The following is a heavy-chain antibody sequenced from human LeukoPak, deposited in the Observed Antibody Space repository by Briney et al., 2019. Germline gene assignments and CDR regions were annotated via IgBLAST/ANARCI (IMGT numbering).Heavy chain of an antibody. CDR3: AREKGSSSWYGPLLYYFDY. Sequence: GGSLRLSCAASGFTFSSYAMSWVRQAPGKGLEWVAVISYDGSNKYYADSVKGRFTISRDNSKNTLYLQMNSLRAEDTAVYYCAREKGSSSWYGPLLYYFDYWGQGTLVTVSS. CDR1: GFTFSSYA. V-gene: IGHV3-30-3*01. D-gene: IGHD6-13*01. J-gene: IGHJ4*02. CDR2: ISYDGSNK.